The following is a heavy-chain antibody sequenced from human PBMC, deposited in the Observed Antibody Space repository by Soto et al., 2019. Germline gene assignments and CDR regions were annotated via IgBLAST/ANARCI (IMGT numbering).Heavy chain of an antibody. Sequence: GGSLRLSCAASGFTFSSYEMNWVRQAPGKGLEWVSYISSSGSTIYYADSVKGRFTISRDNAKNSLYLQMNSPRAEDTAVYYCARAQYYYDSSGYYRRHDAFDIWGQGTMVTVSS. CDR1: GFTFSSYE. CDR3: ARAQYYYDSSGYYRRHDAFDI. CDR2: ISSSGSTI. D-gene: IGHD3-22*01. J-gene: IGHJ3*02. V-gene: IGHV3-48*03.